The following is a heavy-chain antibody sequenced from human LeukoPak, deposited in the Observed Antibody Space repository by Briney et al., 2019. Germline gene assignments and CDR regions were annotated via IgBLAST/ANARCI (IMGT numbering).Heavy chain of an antibody. D-gene: IGHD1-26*01. CDR1: GFTFSSYW. J-gene: IGHJ4*02. V-gene: IGHV3-74*01. CDR3: ARDGNPYSGSYPFDY. CDR2: INTDGSST. Sequence: PGGSLRLSCAASGFTFSSYWMHWVRQAPGKGLVWVSRINTDGSSTSYADSVKGRFTISRDNAKNTLYLQMNSLRAEDTAVYYCARDGNPYSGSYPFDYWGQGTLVTVSS.